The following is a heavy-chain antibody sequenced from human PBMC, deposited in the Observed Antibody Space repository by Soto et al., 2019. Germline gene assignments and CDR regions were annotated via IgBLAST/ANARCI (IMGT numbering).Heavy chain of an antibody. D-gene: IGHD6-19*01. CDR1: GFTVSSNY. J-gene: IGHJ5*02. Sequence: GGSLRLSCAASGFTVSSNYMSWVRQAPGKGLEWVSVIYSGGSTYYADSVKGRFTISRDNSKNTLYLQMNSLRAEDTAVYYCARDYSSGWYSWFDPWGQGTPVTVSS. CDR3: ARDYSSGWYSWFDP. V-gene: IGHV3-66*01. CDR2: IYSGGST.